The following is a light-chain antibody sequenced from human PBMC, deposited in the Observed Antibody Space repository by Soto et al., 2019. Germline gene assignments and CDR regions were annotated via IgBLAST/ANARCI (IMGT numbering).Light chain of an antibody. CDR2: KAS. V-gene: IGKV1-5*03. CDR3: QQYNDYT. Sequence: DVHMTQSPSTLSASVGDRVTITCRASESIGTWLAWYQQKAGKAPKRLIFKASILENGVPSRFSGSGSGTEFVLTISSLQPDDFETYYCQQYNDYTFGQGTKLEI. CDR1: ESIGTW. J-gene: IGKJ2*01.